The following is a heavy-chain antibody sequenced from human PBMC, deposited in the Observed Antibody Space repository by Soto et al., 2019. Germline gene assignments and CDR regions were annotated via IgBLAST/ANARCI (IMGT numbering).Heavy chain of an antibody. J-gene: IGHJ4*02. D-gene: IGHD3-3*01. CDR3: ARAQTLVGIITVFDY. Sequence: SETLSLTCTVSGGSINSGGYYWSWIRQHPGKGLEWIGYIYYSGSTYYNPSLKSRVTISIDTSKNQFSLKLSSVTAADTAVYYFARAQTLVGIITVFDYWGQGTLVTVSS. CDR2: IYYSGST. V-gene: IGHV4-31*02. CDR1: GGSINSGGYY.